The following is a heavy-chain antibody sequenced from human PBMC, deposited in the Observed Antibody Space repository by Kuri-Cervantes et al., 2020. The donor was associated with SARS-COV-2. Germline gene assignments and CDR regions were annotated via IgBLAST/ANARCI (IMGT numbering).Heavy chain of an antibody. D-gene: IGHD7-27*01. V-gene: IGHV4-34*01. CDR3: ARGPGNWGGFDY. CDR1: GGSFSGYY. J-gene: IGHJ4*02. CDR2: INHSGST. Sequence: SETLSLTFAVYGGSFSGYYWSWIRQPPGKGLEWIGEINHSGSTNYNPSLKSRVTISVDTSKNQFSLKLSSVTAADTAVYYCARGPGNWGGFDYWGQGTLVTVSS.